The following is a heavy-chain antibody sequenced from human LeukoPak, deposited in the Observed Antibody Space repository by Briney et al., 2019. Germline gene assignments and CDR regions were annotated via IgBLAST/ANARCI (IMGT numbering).Heavy chain of an antibody. D-gene: IGHD6-6*01. V-gene: IGHV3-30*18. Sequence: PGGSLRLSCAASGFTFSSYGMHWVRQAPGKGLEWVAVISYDGSNKYYADSVKGRFTISRDNSKNTLYLQMNSLRAEDTAVYYCAKDRGYSSSPGLDYWGQGTLVTGSS. J-gene: IGHJ4*02. CDR1: GFTFSSYG. CDR3: AKDRGYSSSPGLDY. CDR2: ISYDGSNK.